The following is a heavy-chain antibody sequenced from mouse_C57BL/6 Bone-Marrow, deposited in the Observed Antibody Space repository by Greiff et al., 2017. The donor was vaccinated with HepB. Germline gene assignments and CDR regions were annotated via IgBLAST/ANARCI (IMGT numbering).Heavy chain of an antibody. J-gene: IGHJ2*01. D-gene: IGHD1-1*01. CDR3: ARGYGSTL. V-gene: IGHV1-64*01. CDR1: GYTFNSYW. Sequence: VKLMESGAELVKPGASVKLSCKASGYTFNSYWMHWVKQRPGQGLEWIGMIHPNSGSTNYNEKFKSKATMTVDKSSSTAYMQLSSLTSEDSAVYYCARGYGSTLWGQGTTLTVSS. CDR2: IHPNSGST.